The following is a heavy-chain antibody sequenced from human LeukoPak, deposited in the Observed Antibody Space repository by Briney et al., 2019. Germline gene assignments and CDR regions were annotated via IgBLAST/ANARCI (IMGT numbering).Heavy chain of an antibody. CDR2: IIPIFGTA. V-gene: IGHV1-69*13. D-gene: IGHD6-13*01. J-gene: IGHJ6*02. CDR1: GGTFSSYA. CDR3: ARVSGIAAAGKLLFYYYYYGMDV. Sequence: SVKVSCKASGGTFSSYAISWVRQAPGQGLEWMGGIIPIFGTANYAQKFQGRVTITADESTSTAYMELSSLRSEDTAVYYYARVSGIAAAGKLLFYYYYYGMDVWGQGTTVTVSS.